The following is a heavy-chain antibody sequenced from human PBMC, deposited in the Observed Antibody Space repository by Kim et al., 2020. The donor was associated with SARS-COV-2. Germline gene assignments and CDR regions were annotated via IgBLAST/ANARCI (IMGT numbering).Heavy chain of an antibody. CDR2: IYYSGST. CDR3: ARVCSGYDYWFDP. J-gene: IGHJ5*02. V-gene: IGHV4-31*03. Sequence: SETLSLTCTVSGGSISSGGYYWSWIRQHPGKGLEWIGYIYYSGSTYYNPSLKSRVTISVDTSKNQFSLKLSSVTAADTAVYYCARVCSGYDYWFDPWGQGTLVTVSS. D-gene: IGHD5-12*01. CDR1: GGSISSGGYY.